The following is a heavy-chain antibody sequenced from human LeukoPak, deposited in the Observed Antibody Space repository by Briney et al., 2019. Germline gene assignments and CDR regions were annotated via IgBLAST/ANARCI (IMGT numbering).Heavy chain of an antibody. Sequence: PSETLSLTCTVSGGSISNYYWSWIRQPPGKGLEWIGYIYYSGSTNYNPSLKSRVTISVDTSKNQFSLKLSSVTAADTAVYYCARDGGTRYYYYMDVWGKGTTVTVSS. CDR2: IYYSGST. CDR3: ARDGGTRYYYYMDV. V-gene: IGHV4-59*01. J-gene: IGHJ6*03. CDR1: GGSISNYY. D-gene: IGHD3-16*01.